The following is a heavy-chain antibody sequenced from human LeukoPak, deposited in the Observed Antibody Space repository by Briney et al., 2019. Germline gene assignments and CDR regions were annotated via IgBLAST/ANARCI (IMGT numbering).Heavy chain of an antibody. J-gene: IGHJ6*02. V-gene: IGHV4-31*03. CDR1: GGSISSGGYY. CDR2: IYYSGST. Sequence: PSQTLSLTCTVSGGSISSGGYYWSWIRPHPGKGLEWIGYIYYSGSTYYNPSLKSRVTISVDTSKNQFSLKLSSVTAADTAVYYCARDLYLKDYYGSGSYYTPVLDVWGQGTTVTVSS. CDR3: ARDLYLKDYYGSGSYYTPVLDV. D-gene: IGHD3-10*01.